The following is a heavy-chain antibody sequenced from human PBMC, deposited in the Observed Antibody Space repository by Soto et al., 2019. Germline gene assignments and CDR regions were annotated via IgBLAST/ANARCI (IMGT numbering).Heavy chain of an antibody. V-gene: IGHV3-30*18. CDR2: ISYDGSNK. D-gene: IGHD2-2*01. Sequence: QVQLVESGGGVVQPGRSLRLSCAASGFTFSSYGMHWVRQAPGKGLEWVAVISYDGSNKYYADSVKGRFTISRDNSKNTLYLQMNSLRAEDTAVYYCAKDKPAAIDYCGQGTLVTVSS. CDR1: GFTFSSYG. CDR3: AKDKPAAIDY. J-gene: IGHJ4*02.